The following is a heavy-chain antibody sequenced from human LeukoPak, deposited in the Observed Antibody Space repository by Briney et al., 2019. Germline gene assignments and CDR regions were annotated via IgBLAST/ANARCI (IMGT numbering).Heavy chain of an antibody. Sequence: SETLSLTCAVYGGSFSGYYRSWIRQPPGKGLEWIGEINHSGSTNYNPSLKSRVTISVDTSKNQFSLKLSSVTAADTAVYYCAGRRIAAAGTRDYWGQGTLVTVSS. V-gene: IGHV4-34*01. CDR2: INHSGST. CDR1: GGSFSGYY. CDR3: AGRRIAAAGTRDY. J-gene: IGHJ4*02. D-gene: IGHD6-13*01.